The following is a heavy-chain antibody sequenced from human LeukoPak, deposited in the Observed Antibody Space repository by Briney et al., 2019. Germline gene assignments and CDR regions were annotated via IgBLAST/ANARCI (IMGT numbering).Heavy chain of an antibody. D-gene: IGHD2-15*01. V-gene: IGHV1-2*02. CDR3: ARMTKGGYCSGGSCYSSYYYGMDV. CDR1: GYTFTGYY. CDR2: INPNSGGT. J-gene: IGHJ6*02. Sequence: ASVKVSCKASGYTFTGYYMHWVRQAPGQGLEWMGWINPNSGGTNYAQKFQGRVTMTRDTSISTAYMELSRLRSDDTAVYYCARMTKGGYCSGGSCYSSYYYGMDVWGQGTTVTVSS.